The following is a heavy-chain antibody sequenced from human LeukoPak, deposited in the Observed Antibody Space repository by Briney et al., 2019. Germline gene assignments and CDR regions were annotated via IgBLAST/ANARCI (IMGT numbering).Heavy chain of an antibody. CDR3: ARGRPHGNDY. D-gene: IGHD4-23*01. CDR1: GFTFSSYW. V-gene: IGHV3-74*01. CDR2: INGEGSIV. J-gene: IGHJ4*02. Sequence: PGGSLRLSCAASGFTFSSYWMHWVRQGPGIGLVWVSRINGEGSIVNYADSVKGRFTISRDNAKNTLYLQMNSLRVEDTAVYYCARGRPHGNDYWGQGTLVTVSS.